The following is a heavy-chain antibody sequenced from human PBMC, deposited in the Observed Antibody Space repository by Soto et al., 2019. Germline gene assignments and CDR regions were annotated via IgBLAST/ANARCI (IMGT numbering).Heavy chain of an antibody. CDR3: VKDDNDFWSARYYFYYYMDV. J-gene: IGHJ6*03. CDR1: GFPFSSYA. Sequence: EVQLLESGGGLVQPGGSLRLSCAASGFPFSSYAMNWVRQAPGKGLEWVSLISGRGDSTYYADSVKGRFTISRDNSWNTLFLQMTSLSAEDTAIYYCVKDDNDFWSARYYFYYYMDVWGKGTTVTVSS. V-gene: IGHV3-23*01. D-gene: IGHD3-3*01. CDR2: ISGRGDST.